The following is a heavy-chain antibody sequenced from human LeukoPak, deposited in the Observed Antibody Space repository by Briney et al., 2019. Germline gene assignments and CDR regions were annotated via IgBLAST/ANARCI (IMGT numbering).Heavy chain of an antibody. V-gene: IGHV3-30*18. J-gene: IGHJ4*02. CDR3: AKDRRIAAAIDY. CDR2: ISYDGSNK. Sequence: GVSLRLSCAASGFTFSSYGMHWVRQAPGKGLEWVAVISYDGSNKYYADSVKGRFTISRDNSKNTLYLQMNSLRAEDTAVYYCAKDRRIAAAIDYWGQGTLVTVSS. D-gene: IGHD6-13*01. CDR1: GFTFSSYG.